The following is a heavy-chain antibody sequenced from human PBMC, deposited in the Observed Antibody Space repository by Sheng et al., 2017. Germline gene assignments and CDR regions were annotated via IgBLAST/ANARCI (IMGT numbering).Heavy chain of an antibody. CDR3: ARVNHMVYGGKIWLDP. CDR2: INHSGST. CDR1: GGSFSGYY. V-gene: IGHV4-34*01. D-gene: IGHD2-8*01. Sequence: QVQLQQWGAGLLKPSETLSLTCAVYGGSFSGYYWSWIRQPPGKGLEWIGEINHSGSTNYNPSLKSRVTISVDTSKNQFSLKLSSVTAADTAVYYCARVNHMVYGGKIWLDPWGQGTLVTVSS. J-gene: IGHJ5*02.